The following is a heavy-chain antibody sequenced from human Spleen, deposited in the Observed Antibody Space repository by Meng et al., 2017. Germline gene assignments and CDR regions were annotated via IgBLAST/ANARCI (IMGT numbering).Heavy chain of an antibody. D-gene: IGHD6-13*01. J-gene: IGHJ4*02. CDR1: GDSVSSNSAA. Sequence: QVQLQQSGPGLVNPSQTLPLPCAISGDSVSSNSAAWNWIRQSPSRGLEWLGRTYYKSKWYNDYAVSVKSRITINPDTSKNHFSLQLNSVTPEDTAVYYCARESGSSWKGPDYWGQGTLVTVSS. CDR2: TYYKSKWYN. CDR3: ARESGSSWKGPDY. V-gene: IGHV6-1*01.